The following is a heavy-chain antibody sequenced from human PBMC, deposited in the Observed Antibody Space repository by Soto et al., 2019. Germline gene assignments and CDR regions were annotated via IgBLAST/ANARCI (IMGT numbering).Heavy chain of an antibody. Sequence: QVQLVQSGAEVKKPGASVKVSCKASGYTFTGYYMHWVRQAPGQGLEWMGWINPNSGGTNYAQKFKGWVAITRDSSIRTAYMELSRLRSADTAVYYCATRGPETVPCDYWGQGTLVTVSS. CDR2: INPNSGGT. V-gene: IGHV1-2*04. CDR3: ATRGPETVPCDY. CDR1: GYTFTGYY. J-gene: IGHJ4*02. D-gene: IGHD1-1*01.